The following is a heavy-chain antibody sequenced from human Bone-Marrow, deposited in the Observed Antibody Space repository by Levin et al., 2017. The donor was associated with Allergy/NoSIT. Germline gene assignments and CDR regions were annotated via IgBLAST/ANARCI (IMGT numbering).Heavy chain of an antibody. CDR3: ARLCGDHFDF. CDR1: GASISNSNCY. V-gene: IGHV4-31*03. CDR2: IHYRGST. J-gene: IGHJ4*02. D-gene: IGHD4-17*01. Sequence: SETLSLTCTASGASISNSNCYWSWIRQHPGKGLEWIGYIHYRGSTYYNPSLNSRVTISVDTSQNQFSLKLKSVTDAGRAMHFCARLCGDHFDFGGQGTLVAVSS.